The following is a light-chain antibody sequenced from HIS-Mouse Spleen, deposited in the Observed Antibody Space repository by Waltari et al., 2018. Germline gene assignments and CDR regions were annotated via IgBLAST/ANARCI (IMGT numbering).Light chain of an antibody. J-gene: IGLJ3*02. V-gene: IGLV3-21*02. CDR3: QVWDSSSDHWV. Sequence: SYVLTQPPSVSVAPGQTARLTCGGNKIRRKSGNWYQQKPGQAPVLVVYDDSDRPSGIPERFSGSNSGNTATLTISRVEAGDEADYYCQVWDSSSDHWVFGGGTKLTVL. CDR2: DDS. CDR1: KIRRKS.